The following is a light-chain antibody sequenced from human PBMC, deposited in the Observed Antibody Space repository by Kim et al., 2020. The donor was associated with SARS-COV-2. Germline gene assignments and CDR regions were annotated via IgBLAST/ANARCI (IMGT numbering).Light chain of an antibody. V-gene: IGLV1-51*01. J-gene: IGLJ3*02. CDR1: RPNIGTHH. Sequence: KVTYTCPGSRPNIGTHHVCWYRQCPGTAPQLLIYDSHSRPSGIADRFSGSKSGTSATLGITGLQTGDEADYYCATWDGRLTAGVFGGGTKVTVL. CDR2: DSH. CDR3: ATWDGRLTAGV.